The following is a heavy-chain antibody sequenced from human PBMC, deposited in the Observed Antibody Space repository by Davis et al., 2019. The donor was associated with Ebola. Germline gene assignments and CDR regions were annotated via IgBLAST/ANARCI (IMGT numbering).Heavy chain of an antibody. CDR3: ARAVVVIASHYFDY. J-gene: IGHJ4*02. Sequence: ASVKVSCKASGYTFTSYAMHWVRQAPGQRLEWMGWINAGNGNTKYSQKFQGRVTMTRDTSTSTVYMELSSLRSEDTAVYYCARAVVVIASHYFDYWGQGTLVTVSS. CDR2: INAGNGNT. V-gene: IGHV1-3*01. CDR1: GYTFTSYA. D-gene: IGHD2-21*01.